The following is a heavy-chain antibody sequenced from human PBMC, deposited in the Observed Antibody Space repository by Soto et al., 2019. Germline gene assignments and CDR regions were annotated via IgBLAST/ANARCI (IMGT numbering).Heavy chain of an antibody. CDR2: SA. V-gene: IGHV1-69*01. CDR1: GGTFSIYT. Sequence: QVQLVQSGEEVKKPGSSVKVSCKASGGTFSIYTISWGRQAPGQGLEWMGGSANSAQKFQGRLTVTADESTSTVYLELSSLTSEDTAVYYCAREGPPDIAWFDPWGKGTLFSVSS. D-gene: IGHD2-15*01. CDR3: AREGPPDIAWFDP. J-gene: IGHJ5*02.